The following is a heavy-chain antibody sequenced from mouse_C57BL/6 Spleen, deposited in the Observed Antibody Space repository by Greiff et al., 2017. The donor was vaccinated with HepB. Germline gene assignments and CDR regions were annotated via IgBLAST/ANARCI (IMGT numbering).Heavy chain of an antibody. J-gene: IGHJ2*01. Sequence: EVQLQQSGTVLARPGASVKMSCKTSGYTFTSYWMHWVKQRPGQGLEWIGAIYPGNSDTSYNQKFKGKAKLTAVTSASTAYMELSSLTNEDSAVYYCTRSETAQASYFDYWGQGTTLTVSS. CDR1: GYTFTSYW. D-gene: IGHD3-2*02. CDR2: IYPGNSDT. CDR3: TRSETAQASYFDY. V-gene: IGHV1-5*01.